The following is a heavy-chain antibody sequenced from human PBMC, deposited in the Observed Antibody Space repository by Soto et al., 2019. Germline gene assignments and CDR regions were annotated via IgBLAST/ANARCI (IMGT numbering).Heavy chain of an antibody. CDR2: IYYSGSN. CDR1: GGSISSSSYY. V-gene: IGHV4-39*01. D-gene: IGHD2-15*01. J-gene: IGHJ1*01. CDR3: ARRPTLYCSGGSCYSGAEYFQH. Sequence: SETLSLTCTVSGGSISSSSYYWGWIRQPPGKGLEWIGSIYYSGSNYYNPSLKSRVTISVDTSKNQFSLKLSSVTAADTAVYYCARRPTLYCSGGSCYSGAEYFQHWGQGTLVTVSS.